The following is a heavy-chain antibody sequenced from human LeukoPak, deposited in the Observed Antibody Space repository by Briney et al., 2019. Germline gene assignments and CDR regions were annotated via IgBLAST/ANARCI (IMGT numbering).Heavy chain of an antibody. Sequence: GGSLRLSCAASGFSFSSYATSCVRQAPGKGLEWVSGISGSGGTGISGSGASTFYADSVKGRFTISRDNSKNTLYLQMNSLRAEDAAVYYCVKDRNGNPDSFDYWGQGTLVTVSS. CDR3: VKDRNGNPDSFDY. J-gene: IGHJ4*02. CDR2: ISGSGGTGISGSGAST. V-gene: IGHV3-23*01. CDR1: GFSFSSYA.